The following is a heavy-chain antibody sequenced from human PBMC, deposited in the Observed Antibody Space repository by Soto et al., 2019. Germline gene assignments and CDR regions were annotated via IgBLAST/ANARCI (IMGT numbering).Heavy chain of an antibody. CDR1: GGSISSGGYY. CDR3: AREYINTQRALDY. CDR2: IYYSGST. J-gene: IGHJ4*02. V-gene: IGHV4-31*03. Sequence: SETLSLTCTVSGGSISSGGYYWSWIRQHPGKDLEWIGYIYYSGSTYYNPSLKSRVTISVDTSKNQFSLKLSSVTAVDTAVYYCAREYINTQRALDYWGQGTLVTVSS. D-gene: IGHD5-18*01.